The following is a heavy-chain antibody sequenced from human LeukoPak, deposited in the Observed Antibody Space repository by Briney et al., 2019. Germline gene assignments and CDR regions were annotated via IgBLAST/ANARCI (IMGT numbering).Heavy chain of an antibody. J-gene: IGHJ3*02. V-gene: IGHV3-33*01. CDR3: ARDRERYNWNDCAFDI. CDR1: GFTFSSYG. Sequence: GGSLRLSCAASGFTFSSYGMHWVRQAPGKGLEWVAVIWYDGSNKYYADSVKGRFTISRDNSKNTLYLQMNSLRAEDTAVYYCARDRERYNWNDCAFDIWGQGTMVTVSS. D-gene: IGHD1-1*01. CDR2: IWYDGSNK.